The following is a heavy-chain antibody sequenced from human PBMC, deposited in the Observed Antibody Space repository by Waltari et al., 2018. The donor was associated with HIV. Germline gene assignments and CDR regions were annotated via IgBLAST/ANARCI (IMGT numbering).Heavy chain of an antibody. V-gene: IGHV4-30-2*01. CDR2: IYHSEST. Sequence: QLQLQESGSGLVKPSQTLSLTCAVSGGSISSGGYSWSWIRQPPGKGLEWIGYIYHSESTYYHPPLKRRVTIAVDRSKNQFSLKLSSVTAADTAVYYCARAGDSSGFTGAFDIWGQGTMVTVSS. D-gene: IGHD3-22*01. J-gene: IGHJ3*02. CDR1: GGSISSGGYS. CDR3: ARAGDSSGFTGAFDI.